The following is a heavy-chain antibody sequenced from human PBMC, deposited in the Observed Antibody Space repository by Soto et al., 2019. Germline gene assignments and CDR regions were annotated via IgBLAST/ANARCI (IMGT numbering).Heavy chain of an antibody. CDR3: AKDPRFYGMDV. J-gene: IGHJ6*02. CDR2: FYFTGTT. CDR1: GASVSSDRYS. V-gene: IGHV4-61*01. Sequence: QVRLQESGPGLVKPSETLSLTCTVSGASVSSDRYSWSWIRQPPGKGLEWIGGFYFTGTTKTNPSLQSRVSISVDESKNQMSLKLNSVTAADTAVYYCAKDPRFYGMDVWGQGTTVTVSS.